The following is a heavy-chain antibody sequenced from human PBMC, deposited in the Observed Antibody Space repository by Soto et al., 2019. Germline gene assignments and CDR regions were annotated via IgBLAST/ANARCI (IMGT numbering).Heavy chain of an antibody. CDR2: IDGVGTA. Sequence: EVQLVESGGGLIQPGGSLRLSCAASGFIVSDNFMSWVRQAPGKGLEWVSVIDGVGTAYYADSVKGRFTISRDNSKNTLYLQMNSLRAEDTAVYYFARDGGAPGGFDPWGQGTLVTVSS. CDR1: GFIVSDNF. D-gene: IGHD3-10*01. J-gene: IGHJ5*02. CDR3: ARDGGAPGGFDP. V-gene: IGHV3-53*01.